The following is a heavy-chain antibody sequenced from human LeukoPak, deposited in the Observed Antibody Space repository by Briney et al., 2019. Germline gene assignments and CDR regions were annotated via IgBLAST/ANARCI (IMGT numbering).Heavy chain of an antibody. Sequence: SETLSLTCAVYGGSFSGYYWSWIRQPPGKGLEWIGEINHSGSTNYNPSLKSRVAISVDTSKNQFSLKLSSVTAADTAVYYCARKWYYDSRVDNWGQGTLVTISS. CDR1: GGSFSGYY. J-gene: IGHJ4*02. CDR2: INHSGST. CDR3: ARKWYYDSRVDN. V-gene: IGHV4-34*01. D-gene: IGHD3-22*01.